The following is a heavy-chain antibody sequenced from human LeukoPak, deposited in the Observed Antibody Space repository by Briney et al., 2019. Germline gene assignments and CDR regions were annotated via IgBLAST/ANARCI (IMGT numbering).Heavy chain of an antibody. D-gene: IGHD6-6*01. CDR3: ARSSYSSSSSV. Sequence: PGGSLRLSCVASGFTFSNFWMSWVRQAPGKGLEWVANIKVDGSEKYYADVVKGRFTISRDNAKNSLYLQINSLRAEDTAVYYCARSSYSSSSSVWGQGTMVTVSS. CDR1: GFTFSNFW. V-gene: IGHV3-7*03. CDR2: IKVDGSEK. J-gene: IGHJ3*01.